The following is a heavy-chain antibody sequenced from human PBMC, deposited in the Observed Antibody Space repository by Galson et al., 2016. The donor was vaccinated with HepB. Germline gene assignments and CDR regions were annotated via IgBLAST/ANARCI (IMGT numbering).Heavy chain of an antibody. Sequence: LRLSCAASGFTFSSYAMTWVRQAPGKGLEWVSGISASGGRTYYADSVKGRFTISTDNSRNTLYLQMNSLRAEDTGVYYCAKDFWGTYPDAFDIWGQGTKVTVSS. CDR2: ISASGGRT. J-gene: IGHJ3*02. CDR3: AKDFWGTYPDAFDI. CDR1: GFTFSSYA. D-gene: IGHD3-16*02. V-gene: IGHV3-23*01.